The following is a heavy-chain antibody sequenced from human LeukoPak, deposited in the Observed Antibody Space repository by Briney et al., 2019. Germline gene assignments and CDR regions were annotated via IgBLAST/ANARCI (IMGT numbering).Heavy chain of an antibody. CDR2: ISSSSSYI. V-gene: IGHV3-21*01. D-gene: IGHD1-26*01. CDR1: GFTVSGNY. CDR3: ARDSWDGGY. Sequence: PGGSLRLSCAVSGFTVSGNYITWVRPAAGKGLAWVSSISSSSSYIYYADSVKGRFTISRDNAKNSLYLQMNSLRAEDTAVYYCARDSWDGGYWGQGTLVTVSS. J-gene: IGHJ4*02.